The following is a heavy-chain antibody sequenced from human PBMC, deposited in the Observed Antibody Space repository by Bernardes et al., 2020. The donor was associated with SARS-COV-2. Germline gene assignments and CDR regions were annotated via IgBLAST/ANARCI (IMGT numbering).Heavy chain of an antibody. CDR2: ISGTGGTT. D-gene: IGHD6-19*01. CDR3: AKGLGATSGWYGAGVPKANWFDT. CDR1: GFTFSTYA. Sequence: GGSLRLSCAVSGFTFSTYAMSWVRQAPGKGLEWVSGISGTGGTTKYADSVKGRFTISRDNSKNTLYLQMNSLRAEDTAIYYCAKGLGATSGWYGAGVPKANWFDTWGQGTLVTVSS. J-gene: IGHJ5*02. V-gene: IGHV3-23*01.